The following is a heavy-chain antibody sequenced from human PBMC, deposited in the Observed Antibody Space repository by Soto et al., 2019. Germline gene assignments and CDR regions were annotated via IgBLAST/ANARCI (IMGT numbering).Heavy chain of an antibody. D-gene: IGHD4-4*01. V-gene: IGHV4-39*01. CDR2: IYYSGST. CDR3: ARPSGLYSNYVGDYYYGMDV. J-gene: IGHJ6*02. Sequence: PSETLSLTCTVSGGSISSSSYYWGWIRQPPGKGLEWIGSIYYSGSTYYNPSLKSRVTISVDTSKNQFSLKLSSVTAADTAVYYCARPSGLYSNYVGDYYYGMDVWGQGTTVTVSS. CDR1: GGSISSSSYY.